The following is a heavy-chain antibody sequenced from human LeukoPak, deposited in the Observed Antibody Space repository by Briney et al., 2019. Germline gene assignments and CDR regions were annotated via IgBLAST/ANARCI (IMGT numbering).Heavy chain of an antibody. CDR3: ARDGYGDYDYHYGMDV. D-gene: IGHD2-21*02. CDR1: RFSFSDYA. V-gene: IGHV3-30*04. CDR2: IFYDGSVK. Sequence: PGGSLRLSCAASRFSFSDYAMHWVRQAPGKGLEWVAVIFYDGSVKYYAESVRGRFTISRDNSKNTLYLQMNSLRAEDTAVYYCARDGYGDYDYHYGMDVWGQGTTVIVSS. J-gene: IGHJ6*02.